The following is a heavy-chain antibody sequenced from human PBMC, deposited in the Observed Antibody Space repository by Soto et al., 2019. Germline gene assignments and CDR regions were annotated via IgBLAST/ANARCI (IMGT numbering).Heavy chain of an antibody. J-gene: IGHJ3*02. CDR3: VKVAAETGDFYAFDI. V-gene: IGHV3-64D*09. D-gene: IGHD7-27*01. CDR1: GFTFSSYA. Sequence: GESLKISCSASGFTFSSYAMHWVRQAPGKGLEYVSAISSNGGSTYYADSVKGRFTISRDNSKNTLYLQMSSLRAEDTAVYYCVKVAAETGDFYAFDIWGQGTMVTVSS. CDR2: ISSNGGST.